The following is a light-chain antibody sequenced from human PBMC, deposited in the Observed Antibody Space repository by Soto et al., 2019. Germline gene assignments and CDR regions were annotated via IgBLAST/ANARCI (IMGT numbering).Light chain of an antibody. Sequence: DIQMTQSPSSLSASVGDRVTITCRASQSISSYLNWYQQKPGKAPKLLIYAASSLQSGVPSRFSGSGSGTDFTLTISSLQPEDVATYHCQQSSSFPWTFGQGTKVDI. CDR1: QSISSY. CDR2: AAS. V-gene: IGKV1-39*01. J-gene: IGKJ1*01. CDR3: QQSSSFPWT.